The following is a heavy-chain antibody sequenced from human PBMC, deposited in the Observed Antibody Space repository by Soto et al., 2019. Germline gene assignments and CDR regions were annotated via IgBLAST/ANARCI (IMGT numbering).Heavy chain of an antibody. CDR1: GFVFISYW. CDR3: ARDFMARGRDSNWFDP. Sequence: GGSLRLSCAASGFVFISYWIHFFRQFALKGPVWVARINSDGRNTKYTDSVKGRFTISRDNAKNTLYLQMNSLRAEDTAVYYCARDFMARGRDSNWFDPWGQGTVVTVSS. V-gene: IGHV3-74*03. CDR2: INSDGRNT. D-gene: IGHD3-10*01. J-gene: IGHJ5*02.